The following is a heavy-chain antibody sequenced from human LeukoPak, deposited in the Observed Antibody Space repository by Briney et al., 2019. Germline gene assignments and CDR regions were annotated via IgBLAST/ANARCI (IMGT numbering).Heavy chain of an antibody. D-gene: IGHD3-10*01. V-gene: IGHV4-31*03. CDR1: GGSISSGGYY. CDR2: IYYSGST. Sequence: SETLSLTCTVSGGSISSGGYYWSWIRQHPGKGLEWIGYIYYSGSTYYNPSLKSRVTISVDTSKNQFSLELSSVTAADTAVYYCANYGSGSYRFDPWGQGTLVTVSS. CDR3: ANYGSGSYRFDP. J-gene: IGHJ5*02.